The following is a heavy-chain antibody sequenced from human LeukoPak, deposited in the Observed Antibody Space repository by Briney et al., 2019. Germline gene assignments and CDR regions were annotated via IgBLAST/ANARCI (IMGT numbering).Heavy chain of an antibody. V-gene: IGHV3-30-3*01. CDR3: ARDLGSGWTPPSDY. D-gene: IGHD6-19*01. Sequence: GGSLGLSCAASGFTFSSYAMHWVRQAPGKGLEWVAVISYDGSNKYYADSVKGRFTISRDNSKNTLYLQMNSLRAEDTAVYYCARDLGSGWTPPSDYWGQGTLVTVSS. CDR1: GFTFSSYA. CDR2: ISYDGSNK. J-gene: IGHJ4*02.